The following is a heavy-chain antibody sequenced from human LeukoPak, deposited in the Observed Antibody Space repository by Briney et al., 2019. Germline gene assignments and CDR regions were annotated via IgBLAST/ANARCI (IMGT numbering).Heavy chain of an antibody. CDR2: IKSKTDGGTT. D-gene: IGHD3-10*01. CDR3: TTGRRFGELLVC. J-gene: IGHJ4*02. Sequence: GGPLRLSCAASGFTFSNAWMSWVRQAPGKGLEWVGRIKSKTDGGTTDYAAPVKGRFTTSRDDSKNTLYLQMNSLKTEDTAVYYCTTGRRFGELLVCWGQGTLVTVSS. V-gene: IGHV3-15*01. CDR1: GFTFSNAW.